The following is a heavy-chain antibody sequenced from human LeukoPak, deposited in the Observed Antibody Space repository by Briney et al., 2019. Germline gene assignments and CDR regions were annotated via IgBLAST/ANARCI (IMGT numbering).Heavy chain of an antibody. CDR2: ISGSGGST. CDR1: GFTFSSYA. D-gene: IGHD3-22*01. V-gene: IGHV3-23*01. CDR3: AKAYSYDSSGYSQYYYYGMDV. Sequence: GGSLRLSCAASGFTFSSYAMSWVRQAPGKGLEWVSAISGSGGSTYYADSVKGRFTISRDNSKNTLYLQMNSLRAEDTAVYYCAKAYSYDSSGYSQYYYYGMDVWGQGTTVTVSS. J-gene: IGHJ6*02.